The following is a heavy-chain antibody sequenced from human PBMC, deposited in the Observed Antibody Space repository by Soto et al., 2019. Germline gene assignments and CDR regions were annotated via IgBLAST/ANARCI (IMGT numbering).Heavy chain of an antibody. CDR3: ARDRSGVAAAGILSYYYYMDV. Sequence: ASVKVSCKASGYTFTSYGISWVRQAPGQGLEWMGWISAYNGNTNYAQKLQGRVTMTTDTSTSTAYMELRSLRSDDTAVYYCARDRSGVAAAGILSYYYYMDVWGKGTTVTVSS. CDR1: GYTFTSYG. J-gene: IGHJ6*03. D-gene: IGHD6-13*01. CDR2: ISAYNGNT. V-gene: IGHV1-18*01.